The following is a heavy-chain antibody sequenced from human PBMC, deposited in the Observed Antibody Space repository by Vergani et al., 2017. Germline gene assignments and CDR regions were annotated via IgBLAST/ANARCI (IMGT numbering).Heavy chain of an antibody. J-gene: IGHJ5*02. D-gene: IGHD3-9*01. CDR1: GGSISSSNW. Sequence: QVQLQESGPGLVKPSGTLSLTCAVSGGSISSSNWWSWVRQPPGKGLEWLGESYHSGRTNYNPSLKSRVTISVDTSKNQFSLKRSSVTAADTAVYYCARGGPYYEILTGYSAGGWFDPWGQGTLVTVSS. V-gene: IGHV4-4*02. CDR2: SYHSGRT. CDR3: ARGGPYYEILTGYSAGGWFDP.